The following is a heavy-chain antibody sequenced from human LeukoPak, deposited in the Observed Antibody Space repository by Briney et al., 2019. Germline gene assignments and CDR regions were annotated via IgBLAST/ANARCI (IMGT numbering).Heavy chain of an antibody. CDR1: GGSISSYY. Sequence: SETLSLTCTVSGGSISSYYWSWIRQPAGKGLERIGRIYTSGSTNYNPPLKSRVTMSVDTSKNQFSLKLSSVTAADTAVYYCARDSTGGSGSYYTYFDYWGQGTLVTVSS. D-gene: IGHD3-10*01. V-gene: IGHV4-4*07. J-gene: IGHJ4*02. CDR2: IYTSGST. CDR3: ARDSTGGSGSYYTYFDY.